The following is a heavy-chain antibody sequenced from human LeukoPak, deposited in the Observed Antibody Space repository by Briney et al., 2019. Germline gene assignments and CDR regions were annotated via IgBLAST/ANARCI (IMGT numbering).Heavy chain of an antibody. CDR1: GFTFSFSG. J-gene: IGHJ4*02. CDR2: ISDDGSRK. CDR3: AKDRSTTWSFDY. Sequence: GRSLRLSCAASGFTFSFSGMYWVRQAPGKGLEWVAFISDDGSRKYYADSVKGRFTISRDNSKNMLFLQMNSLRTEDTAVYYCAKDRSTTWSFDYWGQGTLVTVSS. D-gene: IGHD6-13*01. V-gene: IGHV3-30*18.